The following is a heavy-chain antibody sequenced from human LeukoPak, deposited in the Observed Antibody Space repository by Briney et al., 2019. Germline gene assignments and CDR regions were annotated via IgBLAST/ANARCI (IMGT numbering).Heavy chain of an antibody. J-gene: IGHJ4*02. V-gene: IGHV1-18*01. CDR1: GYTFTSYG. CDR2: ISAYNGNT. Sequence: ASVKVSCKASGYTFTSYGISWVRQAPGQGLEWMGWISAYNGNTNYAQKLQGRVTMTTDTSTSTAYMELRSLRSDDTAVYYCAGDDGYYYGSGSYFDYWGQGTLVTVSS. D-gene: IGHD3-10*01. CDR3: AGDDGYYYGSGSYFDY.